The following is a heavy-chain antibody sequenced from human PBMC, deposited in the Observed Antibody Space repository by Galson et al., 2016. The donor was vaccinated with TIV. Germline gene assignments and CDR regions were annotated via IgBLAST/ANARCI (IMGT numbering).Heavy chain of an antibody. Sequence: SVKVSCKASGGTFSNYAFSWVRQVPGQGLEWVGWISAYNGNTNYAQMLQGRVTMTTDTSTSTAYMELRSLRSDDTAVYYCAREYYYYAMDVWGQGTTVTISS. CDR3: AREYYYYAMDV. J-gene: IGHJ6*02. CDR1: GGTFSNYA. CDR2: ISAYNGNT. V-gene: IGHV1-18*01.